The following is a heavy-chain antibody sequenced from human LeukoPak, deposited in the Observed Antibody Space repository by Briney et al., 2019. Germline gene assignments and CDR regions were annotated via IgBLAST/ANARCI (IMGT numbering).Heavy chain of an antibody. D-gene: IGHD3-9*01. Sequence: SGTLSLTCAVSGASISSDKWWSWVRQPPGKGLEWIGEINRSGNTNYSPSLKSRVTMSTDKSKNEFSLRLTSVTAADTAVYYCARAGVWLPAVWGQGTLVTVSS. J-gene: IGHJ4*02. V-gene: IGHV4-4*02. CDR3: ARAGVWLPAV. CDR1: GASISSDKW. CDR2: INRSGNT.